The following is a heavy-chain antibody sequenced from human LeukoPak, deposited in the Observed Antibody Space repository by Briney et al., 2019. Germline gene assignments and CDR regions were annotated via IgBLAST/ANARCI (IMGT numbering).Heavy chain of an antibody. D-gene: IGHD6-13*01. V-gene: IGHV3-30-3*01. CDR2: ISYDGSNK. Sequence: PVGSLRLSCAASGFTFSSYAMHWVRQAPGKGLEWVAVISYDGSNKYYADSVKGRFTISRDNSKNTLYLQMNSLRAEDTAVYYCARDPRGIAAAGTVYWGQGTLVTVSS. CDR3: ARDPRGIAAAGTVY. CDR1: GFTFSSYA. J-gene: IGHJ4*01.